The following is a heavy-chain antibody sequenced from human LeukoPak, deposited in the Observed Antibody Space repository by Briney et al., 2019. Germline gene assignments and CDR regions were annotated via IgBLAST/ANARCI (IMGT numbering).Heavy chain of an antibody. CDR2: TSWDGGTT. CDR1: GFTFDDYV. J-gene: IGHJ4*02. D-gene: IGHD3-22*01. CDR3: AKGIVRGSSGSPDY. V-gene: IGHV3-43*01. Sequence: GGSLRLSCAASGFTFDDYVMHWVRQTPGKGLEWISLTSWDGGTTYYGDSVKGRFAISRDNSKNSLYLQMNSLRTDDTALYYCAKGIVRGSSGSPDYWGQGTLVTVSS.